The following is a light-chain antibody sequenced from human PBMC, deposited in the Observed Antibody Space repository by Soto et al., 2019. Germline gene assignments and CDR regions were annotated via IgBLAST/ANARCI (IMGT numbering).Light chain of an antibody. CDR3: QHYISYPYT. V-gene: IGKV1-5*01. CDR1: QTTNTW. CDR2: DAS. J-gene: IGKJ2*01. Sequence: DIQMTQSPSTLSASVGDRVTITCRASQTTNTWLAWYQQKPGTAPKLLIYDASSLEGGVPSRFSARGSGTEFNLAISSLQPDDLATYYCQHYISYPYTFGQGTKVEIK.